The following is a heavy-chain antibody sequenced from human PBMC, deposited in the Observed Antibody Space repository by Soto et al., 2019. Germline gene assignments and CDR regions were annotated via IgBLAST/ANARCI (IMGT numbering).Heavy chain of an antibody. D-gene: IGHD2-8*01. Sequence: QVQLQESGPGLVKPSETLSFTCNVSGGSISSGGYYWSWIRQLPGKGLEWIGYIYHRGGTYYNPALTRRITISVDKSKNQFSLKRTSVTAADTAVYFFARATGRMMNALRYDYGLDGWGQGTTVTVSS. CDR2: IYHRGGT. J-gene: IGHJ6*02. V-gene: IGHV4-31*02. CDR3: ARATGRMMNALRYDYGLDG. CDR1: GGSISSGGYY.